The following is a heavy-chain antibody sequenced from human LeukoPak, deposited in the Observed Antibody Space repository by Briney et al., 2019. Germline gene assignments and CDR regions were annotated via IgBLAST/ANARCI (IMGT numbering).Heavy chain of an antibody. D-gene: IGHD5-18*01. Sequence: GGSLRLSCAASGFTFSSYNMNWVRQAPGPGLEWASYISSSSSYIYYADSVKGRFTISRDNAKNSLYLQMNSLRAEDTAMYYCARRATTERGHSYGLDFWGQGTLVTVSS. CDR1: GFTFSSYN. CDR3: ARRATTERGHSYGLDF. V-gene: IGHV3-21*01. CDR2: ISSSSSYI. J-gene: IGHJ4*02.